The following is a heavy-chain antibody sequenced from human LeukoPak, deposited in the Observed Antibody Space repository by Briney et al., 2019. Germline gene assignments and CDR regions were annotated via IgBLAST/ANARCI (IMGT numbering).Heavy chain of an antibody. J-gene: IGHJ4*02. CDR1: GGSISNYY. CDR2: IYYSGYT. Sequence: SETLSLTCNVSGGSISNYYWSWIRQPPGKGLEWIGYIYYSGYTNYNPSLKSRVTISVDTSKNQFSLNLSSVTAADTAVYYCARRFDDAKGGEDYWGQGTLVTVSS. D-gene: IGHD3-16*01. V-gene: IGHV4-59*08. CDR3: ARRFDDAKGGEDY.